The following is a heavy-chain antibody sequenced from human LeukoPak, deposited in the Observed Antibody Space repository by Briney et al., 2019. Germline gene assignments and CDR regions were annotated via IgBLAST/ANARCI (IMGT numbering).Heavy chain of an antibody. V-gene: IGHV3-48*02. Sequence: GGSLRLSCAASGFTFRTYSMNWVRQAPGKGLEWVSYISSGSSTIYYADSVKGRFTISRGNAKNSLYLQMNRLGDEDTAVYYCVSGNYYFDDWGQGTLVTVSS. CDR2: ISSGSSTI. CDR3: VSGNYYFDD. D-gene: IGHD5-12*01. J-gene: IGHJ4*02. CDR1: GFTFRTYS.